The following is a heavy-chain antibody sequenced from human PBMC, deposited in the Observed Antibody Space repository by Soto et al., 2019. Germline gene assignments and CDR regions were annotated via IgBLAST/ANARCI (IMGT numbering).Heavy chain of an antibody. CDR2: IYSGGST. CDR1: GFTVSSNY. Sequence: PAGSLRLSCAASGFTVSSNYMSWVRQAPGKGLEWVSVIYSGGSTYYADSVKGRFTISRDNSKNTLYLQMNSLRAEDTAVYYCARVGYSSSWYGEYFDYWGQGTLVTVSS. J-gene: IGHJ4*02. CDR3: ARVGYSSSWYGEYFDY. V-gene: IGHV3-53*01. D-gene: IGHD6-13*01.